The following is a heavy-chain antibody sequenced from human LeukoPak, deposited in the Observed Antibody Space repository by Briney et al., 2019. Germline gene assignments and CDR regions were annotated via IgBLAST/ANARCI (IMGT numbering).Heavy chain of an antibody. CDR1: GFTIGDYA. CDR3: AKDRPNYYESNGHYYRRDGDS. CDR2: TSSGGDYT. J-gene: IGHJ5*01. V-gene: IGHV3-23*01. D-gene: IGHD3-22*01. Sequence: TGGSLRLSCTPSGFTIGDYAMSWVRQAPGKGLEWVSSTSSGGDYTYYAGSVKGRFTISRDNSKNTLYLQMNSLRAEDTATYYCAKDRPNYYESNGHYYRRDGDSWGQGTLVTVSS.